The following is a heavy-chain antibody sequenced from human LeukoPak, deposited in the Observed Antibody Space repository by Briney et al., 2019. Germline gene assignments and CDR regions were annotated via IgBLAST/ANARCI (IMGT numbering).Heavy chain of an antibody. Sequence: GGSLRLSCAASGFTFSSYGMHWVRQAPGRGLEWVAFTRYDGSDKYYVDSVKGRFTISRDNFKNTLYLQMNSLRAEDTAMYFCAKDRHVWGYSYGQTFDYWGQGTLVIVSS. CDR3: AKDRHVWGYSYGQTFDY. D-gene: IGHD5-18*01. J-gene: IGHJ4*02. CDR1: GFTFSSYG. CDR2: TRYDGSDK. V-gene: IGHV3-30*02.